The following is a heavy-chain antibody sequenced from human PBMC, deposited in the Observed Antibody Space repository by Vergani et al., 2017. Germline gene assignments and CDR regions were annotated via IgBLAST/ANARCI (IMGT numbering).Heavy chain of an antibody. Sequence: QMQLQESGPGLVKASETLSLTCTVSGDSIISRSYYWGWIRQPPGKGLEWIGSIYHSGSTYYNPSLKSRVTISVDTSKNQFSLKLSSVTAADTAVYYCARHLPPDWLQRPEYFQHWGQGTLVTVSS. CDR3: ARHLPPDWLQRPEYFQH. J-gene: IGHJ1*01. CDR1: GDSIISRSYY. D-gene: IGHD3-9*01. CDR2: IYHSGST. V-gene: IGHV4-39*01.